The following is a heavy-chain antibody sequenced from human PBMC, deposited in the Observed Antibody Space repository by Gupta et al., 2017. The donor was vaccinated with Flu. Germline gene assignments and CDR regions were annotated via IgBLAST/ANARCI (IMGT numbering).Heavy chain of an antibody. CDR3: ARGVRGVITESPRIQAFDY. CDR2: IYYSGST. V-gene: IGHV4-31*03. Sequence: QVQLQESGPGLVKPSQTLSLTCTVSGGSISSGGYYWSWIRQHPGKGLEWIGYIYYSGSTYYNPSLKSRVTISVDTSKNQFSLKLSSVTAADTAVYYCARGVRGVITESPRIQAFDYGGQGTLVTVYS. J-gene: IGHJ4*02. D-gene: IGHD3-10*01. CDR1: GGSISSGGYY.